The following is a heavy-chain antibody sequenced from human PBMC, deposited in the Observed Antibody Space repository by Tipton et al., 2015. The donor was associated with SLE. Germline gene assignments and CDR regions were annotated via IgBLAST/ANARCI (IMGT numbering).Heavy chain of an antibody. D-gene: IGHD6-13*01. V-gene: IGHV4-4*07. Sequence: TLSLTCSVSGDSMNNYYWSWIRQPAGMPLEWIGRIYKTGITNYNPSLKGRLSMSVDTSKAHFSLNLNSVTAADTAVYYCARLSPHQLPGTRYYYHYIGVWGKGTTVTVSS. CDR3: ARLSPHQLPGTRYYYHYIGV. CDR1: GDSMNNYY. J-gene: IGHJ6*03. CDR2: IYKTGIT.